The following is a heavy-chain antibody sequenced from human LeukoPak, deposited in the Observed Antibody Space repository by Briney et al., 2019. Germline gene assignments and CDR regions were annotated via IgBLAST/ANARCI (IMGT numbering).Heavy chain of an antibody. Sequence: SETLSLTCTVSGGSISSSSYYWGWIRQPPGKGLEWIRSIYYSGSTYYNPSLKSRVTISVDTSKNQFSLKLSSVTAADTAVYYCARLRRWLQNFDYWGQGTLVTVSS. V-gene: IGHV4-39*01. CDR3: ARLRRWLQNFDY. D-gene: IGHD5-24*01. J-gene: IGHJ4*02. CDR2: IYYSGST. CDR1: GGSISSSSYY.